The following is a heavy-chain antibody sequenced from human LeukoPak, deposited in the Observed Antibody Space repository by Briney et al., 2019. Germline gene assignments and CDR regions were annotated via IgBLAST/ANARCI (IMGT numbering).Heavy chain of an antibody. V-gene: IGHV4-34*01. CDR3: ARDDPGIAAAGGVY. D-gene: IGHD6-13*01. CDR1: GGSFSGYY. J-gene: IGHJ4*02. Sequence: SETLSLTCAVYGGSFSGYYWSWIRQPPGKGLEWIGEINHSGSTNYNPSLKSRVTISIDTSKNQFSLKLSSVTAADTAVYYCARDDPGIAAAGGVYWGQGTLVTVSS. CDR2: INHSGST.